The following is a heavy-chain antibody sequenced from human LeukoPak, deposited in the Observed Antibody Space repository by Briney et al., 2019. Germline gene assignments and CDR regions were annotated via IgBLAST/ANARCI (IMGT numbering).Heavy chain of an antibody. CDR3: ARHPRKGLKQPFDY. D-gene: IGHD1/OR15-1a*01. CDR2: INHSGST. J-gene: IGHJ4*02. Sequence: SETLSLTCAVYGGSFSGYYWSWIRQPPGKGLEWIGEINHSGSTNYNPSLKSRVTISVDTSKNQFSLKLSSVTAADTAAYYCARHPRKGLKQPFDYWGQGTLVTVSS. V-gene: IGHV4-34*01. CDR1: GGSFSGYY.